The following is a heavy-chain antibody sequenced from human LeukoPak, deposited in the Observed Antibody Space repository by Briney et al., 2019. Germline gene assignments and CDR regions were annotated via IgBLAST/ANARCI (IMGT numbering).Heavy chain of an antibody. D-gene: IGHD5-12*01. V-gene: IGHV4-59*01. Sequence: NPSETLSLTCTLSGGSISTYYWSWIRQPPGKGLEWIGYIYHSGSTNYNPSLKSRVTISVDTSKNQFSLKLSSVTAADTAVYYCARGGGYASPIGYWGQGALVTVFS. CDR2: IYHSGST. CDR1: GGSISTYY. J-gene: IGHJ4*02. CDR3: ARGGGYASPIGY.